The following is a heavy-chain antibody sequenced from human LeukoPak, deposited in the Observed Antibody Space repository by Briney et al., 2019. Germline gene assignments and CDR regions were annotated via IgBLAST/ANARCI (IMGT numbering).Heavy chain of an antibody. D-gene: IGHD3-3*01. Sequence: GGSLRLSCAASGFTFSSYGMHWVRQAPGKGLEWVAVISYDGSNKYYADSVKGRFTISRDNSKNTLYLQMNSLRAEDTAVYYCAKDRITIFGVVPHFDYWVQGTLVTVSS. CDR1: GFTFSSYG. CDR3: AKDRITIFGVVPHFDY. V-gene: IGHV3-30*18. J-gene: IGHJ4*02. CDR2: ISYDGSNK.